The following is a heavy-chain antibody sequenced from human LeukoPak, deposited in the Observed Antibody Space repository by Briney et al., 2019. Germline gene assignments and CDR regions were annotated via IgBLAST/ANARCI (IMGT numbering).Heavy chain of an antibody. V-gene: IGHV4-4*02. CDR2: ISQTGST. CDR1: GDSVSSSHW. CDR3: ARLGKIIAAAANWFDP. J-gene: IGHJ5*02. Sequence: SETLSLTCAVSGDSVSSSHWWSWVRQPPGKGLEWIGEISQTGSTKYNPSLKSRLTISIDWSKNQFSLNVTSVTAADTAVYYCARLGKIIAAAANWFDPWGQGTLVTVSS. D-gene: IGHD6-13*01.